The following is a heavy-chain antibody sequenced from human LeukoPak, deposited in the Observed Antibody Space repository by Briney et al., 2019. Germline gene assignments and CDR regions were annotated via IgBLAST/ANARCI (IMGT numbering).Heavy chain of an antibody. CDR1: GGFTNTYC. V-gene: IGHV4-4*07. CDR3: ARDRSGYSEYYFDY. D-gene: IGHD5-12*01. CDR2: IYPSGST. J-gene: IGHJ4*02. Sequence: SETLSLTCTVSGGFTNTYCWSWIRQPAEKGLEWIGRIYPSGSTYYNPSLKSRVTISIDKYKNQFSLRLTSVTAADTAVYYCARDRSGYSEYYFDYWGQGSLVTVSS.